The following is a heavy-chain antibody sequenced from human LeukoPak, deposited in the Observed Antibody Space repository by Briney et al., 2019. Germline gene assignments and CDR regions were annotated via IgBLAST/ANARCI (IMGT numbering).Heavy chain of an antibody. J-gene: IGHJ6*03. V-gene: IGHV3-53*01. CDR2: IYSGGST. CDR1: GFTVSSNY. Sequence: PGGSLRLSCAASGFTVSSNYMSWVRQAPGKGLEWVSVIYSGGSTYYADSVKGRFTISRDNSKNTLYLQMNSLRAEDTAVYYCARDDFWSGYPAYYYYYIDVWGKGTTVTVSS. D-gene: IGHD3-3*01. CDR3: ARDDFWSGYPAYYYYYIDV.